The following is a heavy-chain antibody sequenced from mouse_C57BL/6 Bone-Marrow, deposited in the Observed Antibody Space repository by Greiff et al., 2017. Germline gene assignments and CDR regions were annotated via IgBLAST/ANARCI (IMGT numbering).Heavy chain of an antibody. CDR3: ARAGILYAMDY. J-gene: IGHJ4*01. CDR2: IYPGDGDT. CDR1: GYAFSSYW. V-gene: IGHV1-80*01. Sequence: QVQLKESGAELVKPGASVKISCKASGYAFSSYWMNWVKQRPGKGLEWIGQIYPGDGDTNYNGKFKGKATLTADKSSSTAYMQLSSLTSEDSAVYFCARAGILYAMDYWGQGTSVTVSS.